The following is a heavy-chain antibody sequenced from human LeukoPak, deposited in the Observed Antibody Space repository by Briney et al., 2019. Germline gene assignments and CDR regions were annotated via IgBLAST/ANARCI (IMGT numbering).Heavy chain of an antibody. CDR1: GFTFSSYW. Sequence: PGGSLRLSCAASGFTFSSYWMSWVRQAPGKGLEWVANIKQDGSEKYYVDSVKGRFTISRDNAKNSLYLQMNSLRAEDTAVYYCARDRGRITMIVVPYFDYWGQGTLVTVSS. D-gene: IGHD3-22*01. CDR2: IKQDGSEK. V-gene: IGHV3-7*01. CDR3: ARDRGRITMIVVPYFDY. J-gene: IGHJ4*02.